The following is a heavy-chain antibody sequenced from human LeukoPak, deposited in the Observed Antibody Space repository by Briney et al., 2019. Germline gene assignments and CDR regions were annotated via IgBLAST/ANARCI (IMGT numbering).Heavy chain of an antibody. D-gene: IGHD3-22*01. Sequence: SETLSLTCTVSGGSISSYYWSWIRQPPGKGLEWIGYIYYSGSTNYNPSLKSRVTISVDTSKNQFSLKLSSVTAADTAVYYCARHPTYYYDSSGYYPDAFDIWGQGTMVTVSS. J-gene: IGHJ3*02. CDR3: ARHPTYYYDSSGYYPDAFDI. V-gene: IGHV4-59*08. CDR2: IYYSGST. CDR1: GGSISSYY.